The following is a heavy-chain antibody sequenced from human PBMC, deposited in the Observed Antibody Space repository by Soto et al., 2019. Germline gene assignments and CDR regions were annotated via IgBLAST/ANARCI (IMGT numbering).Heavy chain of an antibody. Sequence: GASVKVSCKASGYTFTRYYINWVRQAPGQGLEWMGIINPATGITNYAQNFEGRITMTRDTSTSTVYMELSSLRSDDTAVYYCARNRDSLCGWGHGTTFTVSS. CDR1: GYTFTRYY. CDR3: ARNRDSLCG. CDR2: INPATGIT. D-gene: IGHD5-18*01. V-gene: IGHV1-46*01. J-gene: IGHJ6*01.